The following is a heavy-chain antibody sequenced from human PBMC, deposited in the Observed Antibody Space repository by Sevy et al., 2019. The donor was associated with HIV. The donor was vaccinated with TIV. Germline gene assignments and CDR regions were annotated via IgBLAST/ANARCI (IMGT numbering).Heavy chain of an antibody. CDR1: GFTFSTYG. D-gene: IGHD2-2*01. V-gene: IGHV3-30*02. CDR2: IRFDGTIQ. J-gene: IGHJ6*02. Sequence: GGSLRLSCAASGFTFSTYGMHWVRQAPGKGLEWVAFIRFDGTIQYYTDSVKGRLTISRDNSKNTLYLQMNSLRAEDTAVYFCAKVLHIVVVPAAIDYYYGMDVWGQETTVTVSS. CDR3: AKVLHIVVVPAAIDYYYGMDV.